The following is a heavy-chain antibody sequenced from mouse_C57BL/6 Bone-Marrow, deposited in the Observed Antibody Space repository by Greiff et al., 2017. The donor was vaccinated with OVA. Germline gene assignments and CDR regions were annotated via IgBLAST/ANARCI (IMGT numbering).Heavy chain of an antibody. CDR3: ARNTGFAY. V-gene: IGHV1-54*01. J-gene: IGHJ3*01. CDR2: INPGSGGT. CDR1: GYAFTNYL. Sequence: QVQLQQSGAELVRPGTSVKVSCKASGYAFTNYLIEWVKQRPGQGLEWIGVINPGSGGTNYNEKFKGKATLTADKSSSTAYMQLSSLTSEDSAVYFCARNTGFAYWGQGTLVTVSA.